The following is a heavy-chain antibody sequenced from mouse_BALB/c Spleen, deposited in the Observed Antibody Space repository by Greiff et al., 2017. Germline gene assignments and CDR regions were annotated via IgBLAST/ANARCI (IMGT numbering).Heavy chain of an antibody. CDR1: GYTFTDYV. D-gene: IGHD2-14*01. CDR3: AREGTHFDY. V-gene: IGHV1-77*01. CDR2: IYPGSGST. J-gene: IGHJ2*01. Sequence: VQLQQSGPKLVKPGASVKMSCKASGYTFTDYVISWVKQRTGQGLEWIGEIYPGSGSTYYNEKFKGKATLTADKSSNTAYMQLSSLTSEDSAVYFCAREGTHFDYWGQGTTLTVSS.